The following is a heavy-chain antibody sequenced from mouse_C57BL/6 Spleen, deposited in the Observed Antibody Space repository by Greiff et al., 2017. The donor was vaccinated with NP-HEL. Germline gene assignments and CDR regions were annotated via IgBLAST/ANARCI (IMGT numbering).Heavy chain of an antibody. CDR3: ASVGSSLYDAMDY. CDR2: INPSSGYT. D-gene: IGHD1-1*01. Sequence: VQLQQSGAELAKPGASVKLSCKASGYTFTSYWMHWVKQRPGQGLEWIGYINPSSGYTKYNQKFKDKATLTADKSSSTAYMQLSSLTYEDSAVYYCASVGSSLYDAMDYWGQGTSVTVSS. J-gene: IGHJ4*01. CDR1: GYTFTSYW. V-gene: IGHV1-7*01.